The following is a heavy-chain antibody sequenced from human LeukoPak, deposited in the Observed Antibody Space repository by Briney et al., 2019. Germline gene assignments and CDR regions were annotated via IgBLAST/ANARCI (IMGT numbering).Heavy chain of an antibody. CDR2: ISGSGGNK. Sequence: GGSLRLSCAVSGFNFSSYAMSWVRQAPGKGGEGVSGISGSGGNKYYEDFVKGRFTISRENAKNTLYLQMKSVRGEDTAVYYCAECSRIDWLPIVYWGRGTLLTVSS. V-gene: IGHV3-23*01. D-gene: IGHD3-9*01. J-gene: IGHJ4*02. CDR1: GFNFSSYA. CDR3: AECSRIDWLPIVY.